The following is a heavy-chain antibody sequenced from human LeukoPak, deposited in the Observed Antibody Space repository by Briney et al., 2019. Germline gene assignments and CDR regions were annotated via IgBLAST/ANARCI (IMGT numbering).Heavy chain of an antibody. J-gene: IGHJ4*02. V-gene: IGHV3-7*02. Sequence: PGGSLRLSCAASGFTFNNYWMSWVRQAPGRGLEWVANIKRDGSEKNYVDSVKGRFTISRDNAKNALYLQMNSLRAEDTAVYHCASQGYWGQGTLVTISS. CDR1: GFTFNNYW. CDR2: IKRDGSEK. CDR3: ASQGY.